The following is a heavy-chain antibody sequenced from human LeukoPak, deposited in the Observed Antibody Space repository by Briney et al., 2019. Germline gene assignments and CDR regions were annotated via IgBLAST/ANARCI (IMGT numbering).Heavy chain of an antibody. D-gene: IGHD3/OR15-3a*01. CDR1: GFTFSSYW. CDR2: IKQDGSAT. V-gene: IGHV3-7*01. CDR3: AREQGWTKKYYGMDV. J-gene: IGHJ6*02. Sequence: GGSLSLSCEVSGFTFSSYWVTWVRQAPGKGLEWVANIKQDGSATYYVDSVEGRFIISRDNAKNALYLHMSSLRAEDTAVYYCAREQGWTKKYYGMDVWGQGTTVTVSS.